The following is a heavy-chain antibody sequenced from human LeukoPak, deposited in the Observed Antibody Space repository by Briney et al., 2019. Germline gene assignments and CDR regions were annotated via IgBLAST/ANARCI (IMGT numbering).Heavy chain of an antibody. CDR1: GFTFSTFG. CDR2: ISNDGSNK. V-gene: IGHV3-30*18. CDR3: AKEITVRQNY. Sequence: GGSLRLSCAVSGFTFSTFGMHWVRQAPGKGLEWVAVISNDGSNKHYADSVKGRFTISRDNSKNTLYLQMNSLRAEDAAVYYCAKEITVRQNYWGQGTLVTVSS. D-gene: IGHD4-17*01. J-gene: IGHJ4*02.